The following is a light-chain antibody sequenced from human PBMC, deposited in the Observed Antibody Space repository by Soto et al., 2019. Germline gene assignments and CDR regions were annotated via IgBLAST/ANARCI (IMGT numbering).Light chain of an antibody. J-gene: IGKJ1*01. Sequence: EIVFTQSPGTLSLSPGERATLSCRASQSASSSYLAWYQQKPGQAPRLLIYGTSSRATGIPDRFSGSGSGTDFTLTISRLEPEDFAVYYCQQYHSSLWTFGQGTKVDIK. CDR1: QSASSSY. CDR3: QQYHSSLWT. V-gene: IGKV3-20*01. CDR2: GTS.